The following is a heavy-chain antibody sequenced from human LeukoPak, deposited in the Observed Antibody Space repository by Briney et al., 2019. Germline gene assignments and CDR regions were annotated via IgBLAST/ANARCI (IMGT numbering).Heavy chain of an antibody. CDR3: ARETGYCSGGRCYFIY. V-gene: IGHV1-2*02. CDR2: INPNSGGT. Sequence: ASVKVSCKASGYTFTGSYIHWVQQAPGQGLEWMGWINPNSGGTSSAQKFQGRVTMTRDTSVSTAYMELSRLRSDDTALYYCARETGYCSGGRCYFIYWGQGTLVTVSS. J-gene: IGHJ4*02. CDR1: GYTFTGSY. D-gene: IGHD2-15*01.